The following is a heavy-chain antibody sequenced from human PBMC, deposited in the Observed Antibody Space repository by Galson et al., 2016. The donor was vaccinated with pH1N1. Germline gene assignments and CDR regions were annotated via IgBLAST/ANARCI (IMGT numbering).Heavy chain of an antibody. CDR1: GFTFSVFA. D-gene: IGHD3-22*01. V-gene: IGHV3-23*01. Sequence: SLRPSCAASGFTFSVFAMCWVRQAPGKGLEWVSGISASGASTHFADSVKGRFTISRDNSKNALYLEMNSLTGEDTAFYYCVKYDSSGYYYGRLANWGQGTLVTVSS. J-gene: IGHJ4*02. CDR3: VKYDSSGYYYGRLAN. CDR2: ISASGAST.